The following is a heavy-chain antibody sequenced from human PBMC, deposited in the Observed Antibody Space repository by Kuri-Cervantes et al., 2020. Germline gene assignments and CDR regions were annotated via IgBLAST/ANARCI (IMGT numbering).Heavy chain of an antibody. Sequence: GESLKISCAASGFTFSSYGMHWVRQAPGKGLEWVAVIWYDGSNKYYAESVKGRFTISRDNSKNTLYLQMNSLRAEDTAVYYCATRNDDLWGWGQGTLVTVSS. CDR2: IWYDGSNK. D-gene: IGHD3-3*01. CDR1: GFTFSSYG. V-gene: IGHV3-33*01. J-gene: IGHJ4*02. CDR3: ATRNDDLWG.